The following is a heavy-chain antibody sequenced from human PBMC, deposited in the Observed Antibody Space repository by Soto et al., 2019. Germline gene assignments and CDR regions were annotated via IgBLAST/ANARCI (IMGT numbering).Heavy chain of an antibody. J-gene: IGHJ5*02. CDR1: GYTFTSYA. CDR3: ARAASIFGVVIRNWFDP. CDR2: INAGNGNT. D-gene: IGHD3-3*01. Sequence: ASVKVSCKASGYTFTSYAMHWVRQAPGQRLEWMGWINAGNGNTKYSQKFQGRVTITRDTSASTAYMELSSLRSEDTAVYYCARAASIFGVVIRNWFDPWGQGTLVTVSS. V-gene: IGHV1-3*01.